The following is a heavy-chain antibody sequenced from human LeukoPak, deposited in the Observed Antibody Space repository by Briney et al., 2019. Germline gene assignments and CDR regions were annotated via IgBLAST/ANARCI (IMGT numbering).Heavy chain of an antibody. Sequence: GGSLRLSCAASGFTFSSYGMHWVRQAPGKGPEWVAVISYDGSNKCYADSVKGRFTISRDNSKNTLYLQMNSLRAEDTAVYYCAKDYYDSSGYSAFDYWGQGTLVTVSS. V-gene: IGHV3-30*18. CDR1: GFTFSSYG. CDR3: AKDYYDSSGYSAFDY. J-gene: IGHJ4*02. CDR2: ISYDGSNK. D-gene: IGHD3-22*01.